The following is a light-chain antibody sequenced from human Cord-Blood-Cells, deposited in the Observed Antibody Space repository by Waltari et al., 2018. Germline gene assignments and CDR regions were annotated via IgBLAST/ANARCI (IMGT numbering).Light chain of an antibody. J-gene: IGLJ1*01. Sequence: QSALTQPASVSGSPGQSITISCPGTSSDVGSYNLVSWYQQHPGQAPKLMIYEGSKRPSGVSNRFSGSKSGNTASLTISGLQAEDEADYYCCSYAGSSTDVFGTGTKVTVL. CDR2: EGS. CDR1: SSDVGSYNL. CDR3: CSYAGSSTDV. V-gene: IGLV2-23*01.